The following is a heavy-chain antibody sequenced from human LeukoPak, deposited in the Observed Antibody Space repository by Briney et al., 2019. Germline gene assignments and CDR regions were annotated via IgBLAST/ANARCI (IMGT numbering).Heavy chain of an antibody. D-gene: IGHD6-13*01. CDR2: IYYSGST. CDR1: GGPISSYY. Sequence: SETLSLTCTVSGGPISSYYWSWIRQPPGKGLEWIGYIYYSGSTNYNPSLKSRVTISVDTSKNQFSLKLSSVTAADTAVYYCARDIGLMDSSSWSRDYYYGMDVWGQGTTVTVSS. V-gene: IGHV4-59*01. J-gene: IGHJ6*02. CDR3: ARDIGLMDSSSWSRDYYYGMDV.